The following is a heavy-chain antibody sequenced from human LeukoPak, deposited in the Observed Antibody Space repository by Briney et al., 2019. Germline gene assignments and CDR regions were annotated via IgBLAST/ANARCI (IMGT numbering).Heavy chain of an antibody. D-gene: IGHD1-26*01. CDR3: AITDLIVGATS. CDR2: IYYSGST. CDR1: GGSISSYY. J-gene: IGHJ5*02. V-gene: IGHV4-59*08. Sequence: SETLSLTCTVSGGSISSYYWSWMRQPPGKGLEWIGYIYYSGSTNYNPSLKSRVTISVDTSKNQFSLKPSSVTAADTAVYYCAITDLIVGATSWGQGTLVTVSS.